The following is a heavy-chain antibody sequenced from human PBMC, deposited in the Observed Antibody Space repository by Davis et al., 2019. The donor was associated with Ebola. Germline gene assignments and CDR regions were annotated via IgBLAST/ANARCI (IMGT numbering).Heavy chain of an antibody. J-gene: IGHJ4*02. CDR3: ARGNPTYYYDSSGYY. D-gene: IGHD3-22*01. Sequence: GGSLRLSCAASGFTFSSYSMNWVRQAPGKGLEWVSSISSSSSYIYYADSVKGRFTISRDNAKNSLYLQMNSLRAEDTAVYYCARGNPTYYYDSSGYYWGQGTLVTVSS. CDR1: GFTFSSYS. V-gene: IGHV3-21*01. CDR2: ISSSSSYI.